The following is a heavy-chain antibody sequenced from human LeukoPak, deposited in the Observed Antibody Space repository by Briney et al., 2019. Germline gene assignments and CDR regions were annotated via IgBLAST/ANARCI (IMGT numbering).Heavy chain of an antibody. CDR1: GYTFTSYD. D-gene: IGHD6-19*01. CDR3: AREYSSGWYGGIYYYYYMDV. CDR2: MNPNSGNT. V-gene: IGHV1-8*01. Sequence: ASVKVSCKASGYTFTSYDINWVRQATGQGLEWMGWMNPNSGNTSYAQKFQGRVTMTRNTSISTAYMELSSLRSEDTAVYYCAREYSSGWYGGIYYYYYMDVWGKGTTVTISS. J-gene: IGHJ6*03.